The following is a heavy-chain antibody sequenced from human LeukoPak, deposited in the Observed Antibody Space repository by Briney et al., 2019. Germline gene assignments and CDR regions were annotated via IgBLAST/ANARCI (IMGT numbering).Heavy chain of an antibody. CDR1: GFTFSTYS. D-gene: IGHD2-15*01. CDR2: ITSSSSTI. V-gene: IGHV3-48*02. J-gene: IGHJ4*02. Sequence: TGGSLRLSCAASGFTFSTYSMNWVRQAPGKGLEWVSHITSSSSTIYYADSVKGRFTISRDNAKNSLYLQMNSLRDEDTAVYCCARESLQCNGDTCYSSYYFDYWGQGTLVTVSS. CDR3: ARESLQCNGDTCYSSYYFDY.